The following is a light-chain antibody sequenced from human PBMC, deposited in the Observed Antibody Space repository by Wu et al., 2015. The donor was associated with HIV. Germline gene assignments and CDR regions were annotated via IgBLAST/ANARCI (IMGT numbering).Light chain of an antibody. CDR1: QSVSSY. CDR2: DAS. V-gene: IGKV3-11*01. J-gene: IGKJ5*01. Sequence: DILLTQSPGTLSLSPGERATLSCRASQSVSSYLAWYHQKPGQAPRLLIYDASNRATGIPARFSGSGSGTDFTLTISSLEPEDFAVYYCQQRSNWPITFGQGTRLEI. CDR3: QQRSNWPIT.